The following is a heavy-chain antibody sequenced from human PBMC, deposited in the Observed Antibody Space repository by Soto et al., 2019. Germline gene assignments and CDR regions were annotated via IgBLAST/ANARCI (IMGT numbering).Heavy chain of an antibody. J-gene: IGHJ4*02. CDR1: GFTFNYYA. V-gene: IGHV3-23*01. CDR2: ISVSGGST. CDR3: AKHLADRYHFDY. Sequence: GGSLRLSCAASGFTFNYYAISWVRQAPGEGLEWVSAISVSGGSTYYADSAKGRFTISRDNSKNTLYLQMNSLRAEDTAVYYCAKHLADRYHFDYWGLGTLVTVSS. D-gene: IGHD1-1*01.